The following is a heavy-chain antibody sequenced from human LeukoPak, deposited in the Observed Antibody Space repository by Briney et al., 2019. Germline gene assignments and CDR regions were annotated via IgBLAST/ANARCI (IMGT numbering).Heavy chain of an antibody. V-gene: IGHV3-9*01. CDR3: ARGGYSGYDYYY. CDR2: ISWNSGTI. J-gene: IGHJ4*02. Sequence: PGRSLRLSCAASGFTFDDYAMHWVRQAPGKGLEWVSVISWNSGTIAYADSVKGRFTISGDNAKNSLYLQMNSLRAEDTAVYYCARGGYSGYDYYYWGQGTLVTVSS. CDR1: GFTFDDYA. D-gene: IGHD5-12*01.